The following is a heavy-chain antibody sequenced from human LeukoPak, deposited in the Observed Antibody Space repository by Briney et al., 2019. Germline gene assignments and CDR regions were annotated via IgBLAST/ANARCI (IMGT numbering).Heavy chain of an antibody. D-gene: IGHD1-14*01. V-gene: IGHV4-4*07. CDR1: GVSISSYC. CDR2: IYTSGST. CDR3: ARDKRAPDQGLSDY. J-gene: IGHJ4*02. Sequence: SETLSLTCTVSGVSISSYCWSWIRQPAGKGLEWFGLIYTSGSTNYNPSLKSRVTMSVDTSKNQFSLKLSSVTAADTAVYYCARDKRAPDQGLSDYWGQGTLVTVSS.